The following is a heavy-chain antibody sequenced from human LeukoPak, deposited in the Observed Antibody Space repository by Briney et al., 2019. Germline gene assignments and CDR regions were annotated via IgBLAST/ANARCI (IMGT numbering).Heavy chain of an antibody. Sequence: AGGSLRLSCAASGFTFSSYAMSWVRQAPGKGLEWVAFIRYDGSNKYYADSVKGRFTISRDNSKNTLYLQMNSLRAEDTAVYYCAKESGGSYPPDAFDIWGQGTMVTVSS. CDR1: GFTFSSYA. CDR3: AKESGGSYPPDAFDI. D-gene: IGHD1-26*01. J-gene: IGHJ3*02. V-gene: IGHV3-30*02. CDR2: IRYDGSNK.